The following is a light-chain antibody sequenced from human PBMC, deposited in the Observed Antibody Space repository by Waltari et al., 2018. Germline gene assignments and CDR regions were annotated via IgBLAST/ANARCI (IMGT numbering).Light chain of an antibody. CDR1: QTVKNKY. J-gene: IGKJ2*01. CDR2: GAS. CDR3: EQYGNSPMYS. Sequence: EIALTHSPVTLSLSPGERATLSCRASQTVKNKYLAWDQQKPDQHPRLHIYGASNRGTASPERFSRSGFRTNFTLTISTLDSESFAVYYCEQYGNSPMYSFGEGTRLEIK. V-gene: IGKV3-20*01.